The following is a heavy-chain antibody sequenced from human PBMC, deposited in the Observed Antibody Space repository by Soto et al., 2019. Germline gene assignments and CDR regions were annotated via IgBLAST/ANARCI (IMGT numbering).Heavy chain of an antibody. CDR3: ARDRGLXYYVSGSYYKPNLGMDV. V-gene: IGHV1-69*13. CDR1: GGTFSSCA. CDR2: IIPIFGTA. D-gene: IGHD3-10*01. Sequence: SVKVSCKASGGTFSSCAISWVRQAPGQGLEWMGGIIPIFGTANYAQKFQGRVTITADASTTTAYMELSSLRSEDTAVYYCARDRGLXYYVSGSYYKPNLGMDVWGQGTTVTVSS. J-gene: IGHJ6*02.